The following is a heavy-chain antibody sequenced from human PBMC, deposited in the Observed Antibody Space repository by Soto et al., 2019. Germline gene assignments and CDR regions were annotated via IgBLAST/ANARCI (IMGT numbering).Heavy chain of an antibody. CDR2: ISSSSSTI. Sequence: PGGSLRLSCAASGFTFSSYSMNWVRQAPGKGLEWISYISSSSSTIYYADSVKGRFTTSRDNAKNSLYLQMNSLRAEDTAVYYCARLPAAYDAFDIWGQGTLVTVSS. CDR1: GFTFSSYS. D-gene: IGHD6-13*01. J-gene: IGHJ3*02. V-gene: IGHV3-48*01. CDR3: ARLPAAYDAFDI.